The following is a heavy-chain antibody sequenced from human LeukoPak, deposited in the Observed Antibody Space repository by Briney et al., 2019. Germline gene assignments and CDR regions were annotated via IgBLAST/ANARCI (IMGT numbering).Heavy chain of an antibody. J-gene: IGHJ4*02. CDR1: GGSISSGGYY. D-gene: IGHD2-15*01. V-gene: IGHV4-31*03. Sequence: SETLSLTCTVSGGSISSGGYYWSWIRQHPGKGLEWIGYIYYSGSTYYNPSLKSRVTISVDTSKNQFSLKLSSVTAADTAVYYCARVRRLRREYYSDYWGQGTLVTVSS. CDR2: IYYSGST. CDR3: ARVRRLRREYYSDY.